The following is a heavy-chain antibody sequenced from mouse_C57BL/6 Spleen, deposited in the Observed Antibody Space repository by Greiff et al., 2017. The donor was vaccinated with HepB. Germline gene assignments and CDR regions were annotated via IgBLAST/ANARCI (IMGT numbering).Heavy chain of an antibody. CDR1: GYTFTSYW. Sequence: QVQLQQPGAELVMPGASVKLSCKASGYTFTSYWMHWVKQRPGQGLEWIGEIDPSDSYTNYNQKFKGKSTLTVDKSSSTAYMQLSSLTSEDSAVYYCARSGTTVFMDYWGQGTSVTVSS. CDR3: ARSGTTVFMDY. CDR2: IDPSDSYT. D-gene: IGHD1-1*01. V-gene: IGHV1-69*01. J-gene: IGHJ4*01.